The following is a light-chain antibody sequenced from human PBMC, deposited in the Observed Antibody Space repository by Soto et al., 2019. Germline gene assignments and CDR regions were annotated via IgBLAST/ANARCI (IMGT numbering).Light chain of an antibody. CDR3: QQYHSYWT. J-gene: IGKJ1*01. CDR2: KAS. V-gene: IGKV1-5*03. Sequence: DIPGTQCATHMTPSSGTRFTITCRASQSISSWLAWYQQKPGKAPKLLIYKASSLESGVPSRFSGSGSGTEFTLTISSLQTDDFSTYYCQQYHSYWTFGQGTKVDIK. CDR1: QSISSW.